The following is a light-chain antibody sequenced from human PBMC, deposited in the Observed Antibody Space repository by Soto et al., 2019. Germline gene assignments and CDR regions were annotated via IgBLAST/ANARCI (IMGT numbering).Light chain of an antibody. J-gene: IGLJ2*01. Sequence: QSVLTQPASVSGSPGQSITISCTGTSSDVGAYNFVSWYQQYPGKAPKVMIYEVNNRPSGVSNRFSGSKSGSTASLTISGLQAEDEADYYCCSYAGRSTWDVVFGGGTKLTVL. CDR1: SSDVGAYNF. V-gene: IGLV2-23*02. CDR2: EVN. CDR3: CSYAGRSTWDVV.